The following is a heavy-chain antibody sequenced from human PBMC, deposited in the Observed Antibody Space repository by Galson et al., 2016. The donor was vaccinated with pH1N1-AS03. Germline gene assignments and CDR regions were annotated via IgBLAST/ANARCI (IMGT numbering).Heavy chain of an antibody. V-gene: IGHV3-33*01. CDR3: VIDRVGATLLDY. D-gene: IGHD1-26*01. J-gene: IGHJ4*02. CDR2: IYYDGNNK. CDR1: GFTFSSYG. Sequence: SLRLSCAVSGFTFSSYGMHWVRQAPGKGLEWVAVIYYDGNNKYYADSVKGRFTISRDNSKNTLYLQMNSLRAEDTAVYYCVIDRVGATLLDYRGQGTLVTVSS.